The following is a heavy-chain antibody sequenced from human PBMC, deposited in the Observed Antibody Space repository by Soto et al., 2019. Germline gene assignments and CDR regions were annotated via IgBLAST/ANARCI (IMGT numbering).Heavy chain of an antibody. Sequence: SETRSPTGAVSAASTAGPFCSWVRPPPGRELELIVYIYYSGSTYYNPPLKSRITISIDTSRNQFSLKMSSVTDADTAVYYCAKVGRIAAAGTWFDPWGQGTPVTVSS. CDR2: IYYSGST. CDR3: AKVGRIAAAGTWFDP. V-gene: IGHV4-59*11. J-gene: IGHJ5*02. CDR1: AASTAGPF. D-gene: IGHD6-13*01.